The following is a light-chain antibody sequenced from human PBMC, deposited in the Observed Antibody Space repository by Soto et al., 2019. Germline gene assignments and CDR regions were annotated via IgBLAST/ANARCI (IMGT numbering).Light chain of an antibody. CDR3: QQSGSSPYT. J-gene: IGKJ2*01. CDR2: AAS. CDR1: QRVGSSY. V-gene: IGKV3-20*01. Sequence: ETVLTQSPGTLSLSPGERATLSCTSSQRVGSSYLAWYQHKPGQAPRLLIYAASTRASGIPDRFSGSGSGTDFTLTINRLEPEDVAVYYCQQSGSSPYTFGQGTKLQIK.